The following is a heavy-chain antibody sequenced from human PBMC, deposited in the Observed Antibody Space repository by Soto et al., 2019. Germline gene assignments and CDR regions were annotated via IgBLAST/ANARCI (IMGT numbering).Heavy chain of an antibody. V-gene: IGHV1-2*02. CDR2: INPNSGGT. CDR1: GYTFTGYY. D-gene: IGHD3-16*01. Sequence: ASVKVSCKASGYTFTGYYMHWVRQAPGQGLEWMGWINPNSGGTNYAQKLQGRVTMTTDTSTSTAYMELRSLRSDDTAVYYCAGAWGGEQAFDIWGQGTMVTVSS. J-gene: IGHJ3*02. CDR3: AGAWGGEQAFDI.